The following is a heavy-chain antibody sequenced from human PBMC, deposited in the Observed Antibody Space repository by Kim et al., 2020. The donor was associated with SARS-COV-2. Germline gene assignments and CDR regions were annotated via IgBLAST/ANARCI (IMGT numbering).Heavy chain of an antibody. CDR1: GGSFSGYY. CDR3: ARADSGDY. D-gene: IGHD5-12*01. Sequence: SETLSLTCAVYGGSFSGYYWSWIRQPPGKGLEWIGEINHSGSTNYNPSLKSRVTISVDTSKNQFSLKLSSVTAADTAVYYCARADSGDYWGEGTVGTGS. V-gene: IGHV4-34*01. J-gene: IGHJ4*02. CDR2: INHSGST.